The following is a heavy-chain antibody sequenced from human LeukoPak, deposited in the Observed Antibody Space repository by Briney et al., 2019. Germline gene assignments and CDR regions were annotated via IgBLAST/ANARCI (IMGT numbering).Heavy chain of an antibody. Sequence: ASVKVSCKASGYTFTGYYMHWVRQAPGQGLEWMGWINPNSGGTNYAQKFQGRVTMTRDTSISTAYMELSRLRSDDTAVYYCARNWYNWNDSGWFDPWGQGTLVTVSS. J-gene: IGHJ5*02. CDR2: INPNSGGT. V-gene: IGHV1-2*02. CDR3: ARNWYNWNDSGWFDP. D-gene: IGHD1-1*01. CDR1: GYTFTGYY.